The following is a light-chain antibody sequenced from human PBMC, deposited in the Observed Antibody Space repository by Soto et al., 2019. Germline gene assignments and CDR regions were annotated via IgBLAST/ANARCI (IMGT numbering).Light chain of an antibody. Sequence: QSVLTQSPSASASLGASVKLTCTLSSGHSSYAIAWHQQQPEKGPRYLMKLNSDGSHSQGDGIPDRFSGSSSGAERYLTISGLQTEDEADYFCQTWGAGFWVFGGGTKLTVL. CDR3: QTWGAGFWV. V-gene: IGLV4-69*01. CDR1: SGHSSYA. CDR2: LNSDGSH. J-gene: IGLJ3*02.